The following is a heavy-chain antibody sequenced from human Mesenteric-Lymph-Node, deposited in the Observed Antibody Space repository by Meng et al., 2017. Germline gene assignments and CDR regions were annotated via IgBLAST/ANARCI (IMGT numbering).Heavy chain of an antibody. D-gene: IGHD3-10*01. CDR2: INTNTGNP. J-gene: IGHJ5*02. CDR3: ARDLSYYGSGSFDP. Sequence: QVHVVQSGFQLKKPGSSVKVSCKASGYTFTSYAMNWVRQAPGQGLEWMGWINTNTGNPTYAQGFTGRFVFSLDTSVSTAYLQISSLKAEDTAVYYCARDLSYYGSGSFDPWGQGTLVTVSS. CDR1: GYTFTSYA. V-gene: IGHV7-4-1*02.